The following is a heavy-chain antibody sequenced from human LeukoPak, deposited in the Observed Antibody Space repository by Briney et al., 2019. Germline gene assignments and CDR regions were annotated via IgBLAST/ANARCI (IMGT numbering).Heavy chain of an antibody. V-gene: IGHV3-30*02. CDR3: AKDKFSAM. CDR2: IRYDVINK. Sequence: GGSLRLSCGASGFTFSRYGMLWVRPAPGKGVEWVAFIRYDVINKYYADSVKGLFTISRDNSKDTLYLQMNSLRGEDTPVYYCAKDKFSAMWGQGTLVTVSS. D-gene: IGHD6-25*01. J-gene: IGHJ4*02. CDR1: GFTFSRYG.